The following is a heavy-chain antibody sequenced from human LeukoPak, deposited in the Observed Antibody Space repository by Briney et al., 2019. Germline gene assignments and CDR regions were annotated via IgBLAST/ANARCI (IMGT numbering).Heavy chain of an antibody. Sequence: SETLSLTCTVSGVSISSSSYYWGWIRQPPGKGLEWIGSIYYSGSTYYTPSLKSQFTISVDTTKNQFSLKLNSVTAADTAVYYCARGYYDSSGYYQSPIFDYWGQGTLVTVSS. CDR1: GVSISSSSYY. CDR2: IYYSGST. D-gene: IGHD3-22*01. J-gene: IGHJ4*02. V-gene: IGHV4-39*07. CDR3: ARGYYDSSGYYQSPIFDY.